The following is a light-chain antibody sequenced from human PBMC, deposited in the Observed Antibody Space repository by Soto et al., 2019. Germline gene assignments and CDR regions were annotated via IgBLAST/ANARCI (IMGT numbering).Light chain of an antibody. V-gene: IGLV2-14*01. CDR1: SSDVGGSNS. J-gene: IGLJ2*01. Sequence: QSVLTQPASVSGSPGQSITISCTGTSSDVGGSNSVSWYQQHPDKAPKLLIYDVSNRPSGVSNRFSGSTSGNTASLTISGLPAEDEADYYCSSYTTSSTPVVFGGGTKLTVL. CDR3: SSYTTSSTPVV. CDR2: DVS.